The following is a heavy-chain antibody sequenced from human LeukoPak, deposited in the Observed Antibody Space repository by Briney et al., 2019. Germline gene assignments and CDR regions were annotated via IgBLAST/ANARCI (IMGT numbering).Heavy chain of an antibody. Sequence: ASVKVSCKASGYTFIGYYIHWVRQAPGQGLEWMGWIYPNSGGTNYAQKFQGRVTMTRDTSISTAYMELSRLRSDDTAVYYCATPRRDGFHWGQGTLVTVSS. CDR2: IYPNSGGT. V-gene: IGHV1-2*02. J-gene: IGHJ4*02. CDR3: ATPRRDGFH. D-gene: IGHD5-24*01. CDR1: GYTFIGYY.